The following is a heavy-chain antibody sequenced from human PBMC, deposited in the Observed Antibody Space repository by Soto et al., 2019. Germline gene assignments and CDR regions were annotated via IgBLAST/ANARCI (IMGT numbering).Heavy chain of an antibody. CDR3: ARGGAVAGRKGGYFQH. J-gene: IGHJ1*01. CDR2: INHSGST. Sequence: KPSETLSLTXAVYGGSFSGYYWSWIRQPPGKGLEWIGEINHSGSTNYNPSLKSRVTISVDTSKNQFSLKLSSVTAADTAVYYCARGGAVAGRKGGYFQHWGQGTLVTVSS. V-gene: IGHV4-34*01. CDR1: GGSFSGYY. D-gene: IGHD6-19*01.